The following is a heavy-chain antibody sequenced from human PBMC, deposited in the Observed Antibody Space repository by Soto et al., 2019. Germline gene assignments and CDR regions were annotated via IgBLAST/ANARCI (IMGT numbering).Heavy chain of an antibody. CDR2: ISHSGSA. J-gene: IGHJ4*02. V-gene: IGHV4-4*02. CDR3: ARGAYCSGIRCYRNKVHFDH. D-gene: IGHD2-15*01. Sequence: QVQLQESGPGLVKPSGTLSLTCDVSGDSISSDHWWTWVRRPPGKGLEWIGEISHSGSANSNPSLRGRVAISMDMSKNQFFLMLTSITAADSAVYYCARGAYCSGIRCYRNKVHFDHWGQGTLVTVSS. CDR1: GDSISSDHW.